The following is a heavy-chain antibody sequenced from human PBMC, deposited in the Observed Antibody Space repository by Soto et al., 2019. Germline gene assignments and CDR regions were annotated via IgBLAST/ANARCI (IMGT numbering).Heavy chain of an antibody. CDR3: ARDQPGYSYGYGLGY. J-gene: IGHJ4*02. CDR2: ISSSSSYI. Sequence: EVQLVESGGGLVKPGGSLRLSCAASGFTFSSYSMNWVRQAPGKGLEWVSSISSSSSYIYYADSVKGRFTISRDNAKNSLYLQMNSLRAEDTAVYYCARDQPGYSYGYGLGYWGQRTLVTASS. CDR1: GFTFSSYS. V-gene: IGHV3-21*01. D-gene: IGHD5-18*01.